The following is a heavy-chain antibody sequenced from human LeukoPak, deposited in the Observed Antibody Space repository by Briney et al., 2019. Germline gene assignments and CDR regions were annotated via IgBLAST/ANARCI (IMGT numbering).Heavy chain of an antibody. Sequence: GGSLRLSCVASGVTVSNHMSWVRQAPGKGLEWVSVIDGGDSTYYADSVKGRFTISRDNSKNMLYLQMNSLRAEDTAVYFCAMIEQVVSNVEGGYWGQGTLVTVSS. CDR1: GVTVSNH. J-gene: IGHJ4*02. CDR2: IDGGDST. CDR3: AMIEQVVSNVEGGY. D-gene: IGHD6-6*01. V-gene: IGHV3-66*01.